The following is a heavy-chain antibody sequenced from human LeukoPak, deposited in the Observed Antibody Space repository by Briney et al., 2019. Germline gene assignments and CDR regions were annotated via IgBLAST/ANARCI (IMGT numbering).Heavy chain of an antibody. Sequence: GGTLRLSCAASKFTFSSSTMNWVRQAPGKGLEWVSSISSGGSYIYYADSVKGRFTISRDNAKNSLYLQMNSLRAEDTAVYYCARDGPGGQFDYWGQGTLVTVS. V-gene: IGHV3-21*01. CDR1: KFTFSSST. CDR2: ISSGGSYI. CDR3: ARDGPGGQFDY. J-gene: IGHJ4*02. D-gene: IGHD4-23*01.